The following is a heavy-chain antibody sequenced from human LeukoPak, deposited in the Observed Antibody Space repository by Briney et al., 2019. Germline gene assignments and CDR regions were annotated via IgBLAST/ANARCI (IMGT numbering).Heavy chain of an antibody. CDR1: GYTFTGYY. J-gene: IGHJ4*02. D-gene: IGHD6-13*01. CDR2: IDPNSGGT. CDR3: ARVTGYMTEDYFDY. V-gene: IGHV1-2*02. Sequence: ASVKVSCKASGYTFTGYYMHWVRQAPGQGLEWMGWIDPNSGGTNYAQKFQGRVTMTRDTSISTAYMVLNRLRSDDTAVYYCARVTGYMTEDYFDYWGQGTLITVSS.